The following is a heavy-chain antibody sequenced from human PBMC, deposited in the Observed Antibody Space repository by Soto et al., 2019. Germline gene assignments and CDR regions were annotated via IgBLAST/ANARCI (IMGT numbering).Heavy chain of an antibody. D-gene: IGHD1-26*01. V-gene: IGHV6-1*01. Sequence: SQTLSLTCAISGDSVSSNSAAWNWIRQSPSRGLEWLGRAYYRSKWYNDYAVSVKSRITINPDTSKNQFSLQLNSVTPEDTAVYYCARGGWELDGGNYFDYWGQGTLVTVSS. CDR2: AYYRSKWYN. J-gene: IGHJ4*02. CDR1: GDSVSSNSAA. CDR3: ARGGWELDGGNYFDY.